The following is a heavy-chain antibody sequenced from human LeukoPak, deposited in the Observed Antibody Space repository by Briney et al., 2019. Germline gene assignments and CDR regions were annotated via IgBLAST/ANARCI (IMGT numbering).Heavy chain of an antibody. CDR2: IYYSGTT. CDR3: ARQISDYYYYYIDV. D-gene: IGHD3-3*01. V-gene: IGHV4-39*01. CDR1: GGSISSSHYY. J-gene: IGHJ6*03. Sequence: SETLSLTCTVSGGSISSSHYYWGWIRQPPGKGLEWIGTIYYSGTTYYNPSLESRVTMSEDTSKNQFFLTLRSVTATDTAVYYCARQISDYYYYYIDVWGKGTTVTVSS.